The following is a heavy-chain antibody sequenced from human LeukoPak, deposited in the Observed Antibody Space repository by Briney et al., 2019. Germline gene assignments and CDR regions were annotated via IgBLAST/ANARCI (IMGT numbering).Heavy chain of an antibody. CDR3: ARGRITMIVVGDDAFDI. J-gene: IGHJ3*02. D-gene: IGHD3-22*01. Sequence: GGSLRLSCAASGFTFSSYAMHWVRQAPGKGLEWVAVISYDGSNKYCADSVKGRFTISRDNSKNTLYLQMNSLRAEDTAVYYCARGRITMIVVGDDAFDIWGQGTMVTVSS. CDR2: ISYDGSNK. CDR1: GFTFSSYA. V-gene: IGHV3-30-3*01.